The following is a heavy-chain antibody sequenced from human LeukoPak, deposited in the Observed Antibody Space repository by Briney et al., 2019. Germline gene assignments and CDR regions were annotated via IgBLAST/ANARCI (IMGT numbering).Heavy chain of an antibody. J-gene: IGHJ4*02. CDR1: GFTFSYVW. CDR3: SEGLDY. V-gene: IGHV3-15*01. Sequence: GGSLRLSCAASGFTFSYVWMSWVLQAPGKGLEWVGRITSRVHGGTTDYAAPVKGRFTISRDDSKNTLYLQMNSLKTEDTAVYYCSEGLDYWGQGTLVTVSS. CDR2: ITSRVHGGTT.